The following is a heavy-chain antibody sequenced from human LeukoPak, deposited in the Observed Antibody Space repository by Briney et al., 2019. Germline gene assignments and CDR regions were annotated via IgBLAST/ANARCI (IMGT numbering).Heavy chain of an antibody. CDR1: GGSISSYY. Sequence: PSETLSLTCTVSGGSISSYYWSWIRQPPGKGLEWIGYIYYSGSTNYNPSLKSRVTISVDTSKNQFSLKLTSVTASDTAVYYCARLPDPWGQGTLVTVSS. CDR3: ARLPDP. CDR2: IYYSGST. J-gene: IGHJ5*02. V-gene: IGHV4-59*08.